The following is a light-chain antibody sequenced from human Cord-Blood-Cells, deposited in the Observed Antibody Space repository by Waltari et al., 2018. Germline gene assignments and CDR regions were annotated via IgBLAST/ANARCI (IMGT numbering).Light chain of an antibody. J-gene: IGKJ1*01. CDR2: AAS. Sequence: DLQMTQSQSSLSASVGDRVTITCRASQSISSYLNWYQQKPGKAPKLLIYAASSLQSGVPSRFSGSGSGTDFTLTISSLQPEDFATYYCQQSYSTPRTFGQGTKVEIK. CDR1: QSISSY. V-gene: IGKV1-39*01. CDR3: QQSYSTPRT.